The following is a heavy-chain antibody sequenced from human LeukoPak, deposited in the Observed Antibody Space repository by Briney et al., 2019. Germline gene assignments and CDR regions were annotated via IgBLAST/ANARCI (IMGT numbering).Heavy chain of an antibody. J-gene: IGHJ4*02. CDR2: ISGGGGST. CDR3: AKDLQVAGKGY. CDR1: GFTFSSYA. V-gene: IGHV3-23*01. D-gene: IGHD6-19*01. Sequence: PGGSLRLSCAASGFTFSSYAMSWVRQAPGKGLEWVSAISGGGGSTYYADSVKGRFTISRDNSKNTLYLQMNSLRAEDTAVYCCAKDLQVAGKGYWGQGTLVTVSS.